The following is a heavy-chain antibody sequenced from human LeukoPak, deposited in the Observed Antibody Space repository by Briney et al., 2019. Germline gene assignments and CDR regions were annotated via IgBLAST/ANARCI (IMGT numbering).Heavy chain of an antibody. D-gene: IGHD3-3*01. CDR1: GFTVSSNS. CDR3: ARALGYDFSVMDY. Sequence: GGSLRLSCAASGFTVSSNSMSWVRQAPGKGLEWVSVIYSGGNTYYADSVKGRFTISRDNSKNTLYLQMNSLRAEDTAKYYCARALGYDFSVMDYWGQGTLVTVSS. V-gene: IGHV3-53*01. CDR2: IYSGGNT. J-gene: IGHJ4*02.